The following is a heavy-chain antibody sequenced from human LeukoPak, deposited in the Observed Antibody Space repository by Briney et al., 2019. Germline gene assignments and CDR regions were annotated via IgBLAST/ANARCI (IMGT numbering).Heavy chain of an antibody. CDR1: GFTFSSYW. D-gene: IGHD3-10*02. V-gene: IGHV3-7*01. J-gene: IGHJ6*04. CDR2: IKQDGSEK. Sequence: GGSLRLSCAASGFTFSSYWMHWVRQAPGKGLEWVANIKQDGSEKYYVDSVKGRFTISRDNAKNSLYLQMNSLRAEDTAVYYCAELGITLIGGVWGKGTTVTISS. CDR3: AELGITLIGGV.